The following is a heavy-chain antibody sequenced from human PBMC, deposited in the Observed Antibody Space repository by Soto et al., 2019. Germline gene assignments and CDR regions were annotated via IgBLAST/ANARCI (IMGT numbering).Heavy chain of an antibody. CDR1: GYKFPNYW. CDR3: ARKDCSGDSCYSSDWFDP. D-gene: IGHD2-15*01. Sequence: EVQLVQSGAEVKKPGESLKISCEASGYKFPNYWIAWVRQMPGKGLEWMGIIYPGDSDTKYSPSFQGQVTISADKSISTAYLQWSSLKASDTAIYYCARKDCSGDSCYSSDWFDPWGQGTLVTVSS. V-gene: IGHV5-51*01. CDR2: IYPGDSDT. J-gene: IGHJ5*02.